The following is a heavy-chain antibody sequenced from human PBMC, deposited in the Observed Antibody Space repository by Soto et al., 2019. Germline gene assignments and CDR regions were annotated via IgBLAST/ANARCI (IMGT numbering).Heavy chain of an antibody. D-gene: IGHD3-16*01. Sequence: QVQLVQSGAGVKKPGSSVKVSCKASGGTFSRYTITWVRQAPGQGLEWMGRIIHMFGTVSYAQKFQGRVTITADESTSTAYMELTSLRSEDTAVYYCARVKVGEFVPSAPSLYGMDVWGQGTTVTVSS. CDR2: IIHMFGTV. V-gene: IGHV1-69*18. CDR1: GGTFSRYT. J-gene: IGHJ6*02. CDR3: ARVKVGEFVPSAPSLYGMDV.